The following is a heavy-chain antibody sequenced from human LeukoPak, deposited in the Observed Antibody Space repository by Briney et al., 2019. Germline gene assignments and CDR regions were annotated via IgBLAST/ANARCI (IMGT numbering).Heavy chain of an antibody. D-gene: IGHD2-21*02. V-gene: IGHV4-34*01. CDR3: ARDPGGDA. J-gene: IGHJ4*02. CDR2: INHSGST. Sequence: SETLSLTCAVYGGSFSGYYWSWIRQPPGKGLEWIGEINHSGSTNYNPSLKSRVTISVDTSKNQFSLKLSSVTAADTAVYYCARDPGGDAWGQGTLVTVSS. CDR1: GGSFSGYY.